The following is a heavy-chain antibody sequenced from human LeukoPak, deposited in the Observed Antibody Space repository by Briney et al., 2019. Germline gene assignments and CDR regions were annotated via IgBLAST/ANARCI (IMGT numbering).Heavy chain of an antibody. Sequence: GGSLRLSCAASGFTFSSSSMNWVRQAPGKGLEWVSYISSSSSTIYYAGSVKGRFTISRDNAKDSLYLQMNSLRAEDTAVYYCARDKGISGYSIDYWGQGTLVTVSS. CDR2: ISSSSSTI. J-gene: IGHJ4*02. D-gene: IGHD3-22*01. V-gene: IGHV3-48*01. CDR1: GFTFSSSS. CDR3: ARDKGISGYSIDY.